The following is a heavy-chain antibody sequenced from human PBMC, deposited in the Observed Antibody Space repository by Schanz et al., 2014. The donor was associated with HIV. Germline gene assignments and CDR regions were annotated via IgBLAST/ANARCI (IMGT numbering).Heavy chain of an antibody. CDR3: VLPSAKIVGGLGEHYFDH. CDR2: IKEDGSEK. V-gene: IGHV3-7*01. Sequence: EVQLVESGGGLVQPGGSLRLSCAASGFTFSSYWMTWVRQAPGKGLEMVANIKEDGSEKYRADSVKGRFTISRDNAKNSLFLQMNSLRAEDTAVYYCVLPSAKIVGGLGEHYFDHWGQGTLVTVSS. D-gene: IGHD1-26*01. J-gene: IGHJ4*02. CDR1: GFTFSSYW.